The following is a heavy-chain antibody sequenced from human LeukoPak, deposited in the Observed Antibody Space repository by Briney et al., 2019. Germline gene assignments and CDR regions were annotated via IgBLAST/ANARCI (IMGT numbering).Heavy chain of an antibody. J-gene: IGHJ5*02. D-gene: IGHD3-10*01. Sequence: GGALTPSFAASTITLSSYWVHWGRPAPGKGLVGVSSINPDGGTTNYADSVKGRFTISRDNAKNTLYLQMNSLRAEDTAVYYCARVLLGSWDWFDPWGQGTLVTVSS. CDR3: ARVLLGSWDWFDP. V-gene: IGHV3-74*01. CDR1: TITLSSYW. CDR2: INPDGGTT.